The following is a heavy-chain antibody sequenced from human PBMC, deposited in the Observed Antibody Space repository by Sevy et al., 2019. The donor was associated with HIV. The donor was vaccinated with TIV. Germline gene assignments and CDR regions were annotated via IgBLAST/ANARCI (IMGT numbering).Heavy chain of an antibody. CDR2: IHYSGST. D-gene: IGHD2-21*01. Sequence: SETLSLTCTVSGGSISSYYWSWIRQPPGKALEWIGYIHYSGSTNYKPSLKSRVTISVDTSKNQFSLKLSSVTAADTAVYYCARVDVVLSHNCFDPWGRGTLVTVSS. V-gene: IGHV4-59*01. J-gene: IGHJ5*02. CDR1: GGSISSYY. CDR3: ARVDVVLSHNCFDP.